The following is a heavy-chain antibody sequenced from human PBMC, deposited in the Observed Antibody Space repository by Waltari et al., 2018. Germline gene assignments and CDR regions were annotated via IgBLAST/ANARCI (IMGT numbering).Heavy chain of an antibody. D-gene: IGHD3-10*01. Sequence: QVQLQESGPGLVKPSETLSLTCTVSGGSISSYYWSWIRQPPGKGLEWIGYIHYSGSTNYTPSLKSRVTISVDTSKNQFFLKLSSVTAADTAVYYCARSGGYGAPFDPWGQGTLVTVSS. CDR2: IHYSGST. CDR3: ARSGGYGAPFDP. J-gene: IGHJ5*02. CDR1: GGSISSYY. V-gene: IGHV4-59*01.